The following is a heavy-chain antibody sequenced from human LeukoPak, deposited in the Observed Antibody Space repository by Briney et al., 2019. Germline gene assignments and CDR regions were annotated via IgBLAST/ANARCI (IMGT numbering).Heavy chain of an antibody. D-gene: IGHD2-21*02. CDR2: ITGSGGST. CDR1: GFTFSSSP. J-gene: IGHJ4*02. V-gene: IGHV3-23*01. CDR3: VKGDAS. Sequence: GGSLRLSCATSGFTFSSSPMSWVRQAPGKGLEWVSGITGSGGSTYYTDSVKGRFSISRDNSKNTLYLQMNSLRVDDTAVYYCVKGDASWGQGTQVTVSS.